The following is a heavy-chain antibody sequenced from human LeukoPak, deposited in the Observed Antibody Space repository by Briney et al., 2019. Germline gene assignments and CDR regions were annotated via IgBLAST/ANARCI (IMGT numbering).Heavy chain of an antibody. V-gene: IGHV3-53*01. CDR3: AGYIAAADYYFDY. J-gene: IGHJ4*02. CDR1: GFIFSSYA. CDR2: IYSGGST. Sequence: GGSLRLSCAASGFIFSSYAMSWVRQAPGKGLEWVSVIYSGGSTYYADSVKGRFTISRDNSKNTLYLQMNSLRAEDTAVYYCAGYIAAADYYFDYWGQGTLVTVSS. D-gene: IGHD6-13*01.